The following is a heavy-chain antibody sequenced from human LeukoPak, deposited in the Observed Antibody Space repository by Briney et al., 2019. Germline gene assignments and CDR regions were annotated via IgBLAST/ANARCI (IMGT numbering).Heavy chain of an antibody. Sequence: PGGSLRLSCAASGFTFSSYAMSSVRQAPGKGLEWVSAISGSGGSTYYADSVRGRFTISRDNSKNTLYLQMDRLRADDSAVYYCAKDLNNNGRGFDYWGQGTLVTVSS. CDR3: AKDLNNNGRGFDY. J-gene: IGHJ4*02. CDR2: ISGSGGST. V-gene: IGHV3-23*01. CDR1: GFTFSSYA. D-gene: IGHD1-14*01.